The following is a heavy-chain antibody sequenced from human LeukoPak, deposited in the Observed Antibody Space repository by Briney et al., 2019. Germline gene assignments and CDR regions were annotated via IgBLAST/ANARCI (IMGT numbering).Heavy chain of an antibody. CDR3: ARDSHDYSSGWYDNWFDP. D-gene: IGHD6-19*01. Sequence: SVKVSCKASGGTFSSYAISWVRQAPGQGLEWMGRIIPIFGTANYAQRFQGRVTITTDESTSTAYMELSSLRSEDTAVYYCARDSHDYSSGWYDNWFDPWGQGTLVTVSS. V-gene: IGHV1-69*05. J-gene: IGHJ5*02. CDR1: GGTFSSYA. CDR2: IIPIFGTA.